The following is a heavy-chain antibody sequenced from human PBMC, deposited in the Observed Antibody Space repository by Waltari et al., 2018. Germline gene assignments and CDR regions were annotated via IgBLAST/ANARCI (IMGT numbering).Heavy chain of an antibody. Sequence: QVQLVQSGAEVKKHGASVKVSCKASGYTFTSYGISWVRQAPGQGLEWMGWISAYNGNTNYAQKLQGRVTMTTDTSTSTAYMELRSLRSADSAVYYCAFLWSGYLGGAFDYWGQGTLVTVSS. CDR1: GYTFTSYG. V-gene: IGHV1-18*01. CDR3: AFLWSGYLGGAFDY. D-gene: IGHD3-3*01. J-gene: IGHJ4*02. CDR2: ISAYNGNT.